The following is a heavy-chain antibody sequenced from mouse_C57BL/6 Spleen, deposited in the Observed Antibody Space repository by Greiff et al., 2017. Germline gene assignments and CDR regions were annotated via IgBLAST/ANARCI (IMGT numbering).Heavy chain of an antibody. D-gene: IGHD3-2*02. CDR2: IYPGSGST. CDR1: GYTFTSYW. CDR3: ARGQLRLREYFDY. V-gene: IGHV1-55*01. J-gene: IGHJ2*01. Sequence: QVQLQQPGAELVKPGASVKMSCKASGYTFTSYWITWVKQRPGQGLEWIGDIYPGSGSTNYNEKFKSKATLTVDTSSSTAYMQLSSLTSEVSAVYYCARGQLRLREYFDYWGQGTTLTVSS.